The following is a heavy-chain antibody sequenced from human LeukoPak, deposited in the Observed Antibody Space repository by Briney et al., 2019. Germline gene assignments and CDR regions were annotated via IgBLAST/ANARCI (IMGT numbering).Heavy chain of an antibody. CDR3: ARDDYGGKGYFDY. CDR2: INSDGSST. J-gene: IGHJ4*02. V-gene: IGHV3-74*01. D-gene: IGHD4-23*01. CDR1: GFTFSSYW. Sequence: QPGGSLRLSCAASGFTFSSYWMHWVRKAPGKGLVWVSSINSDGSSTSYADSVKGRFTISRDNAKNTLYLQMNSLRAEDTAVYYCARDDYGGKGYFDYWGQGTLVTVSS.